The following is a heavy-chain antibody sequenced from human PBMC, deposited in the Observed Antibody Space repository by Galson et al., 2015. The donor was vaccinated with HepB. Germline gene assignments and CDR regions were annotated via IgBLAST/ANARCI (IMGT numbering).Heavy chain of an antibody. CDR2: IKQDGSEK. CDR3: VRDVGWDSSGRSPHYFDS. J-gene: IGHJ4*02. Sequence: SLRLSCAASGFTFSTYWMTWVRQAPGKGLEWVANIKQDGSEKYCVDSVKGRFTISRDNAKNSLYLQMNSLRAEDTAVYYCVRDVGWDSSGRSPHYFDSWGQGTLVTVSS. V-gene: IGHV3-7*03. D-gene: IGHD6-19*01. CDR1: GFTFSTYW.